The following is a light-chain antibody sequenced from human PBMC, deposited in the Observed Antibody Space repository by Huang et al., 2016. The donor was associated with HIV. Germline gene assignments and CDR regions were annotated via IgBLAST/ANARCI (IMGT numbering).Light chain of an antibody. J-gene: IGKJ2*01. Sequence: EIVLTQSPATLSLSPGERATLSCRASQSVSSYLAWYQQKPGQAPRLLSYGASNRATGIPARFSGSGSGTDFTLTISSLEPEDFAVYYCQQRSNWPRMYTFGQGTKLEIK. CDR2: GAS. V-gene: IGKV3-11*01. CDR1: QSVSSY. CDR3: QQRSNWPRMYT.